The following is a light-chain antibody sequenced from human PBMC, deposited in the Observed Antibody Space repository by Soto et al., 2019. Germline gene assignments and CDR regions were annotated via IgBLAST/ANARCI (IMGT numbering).Light chain of an antibody. Sequence: QSVLTQPASVSGSPGQSITISCTATSSDVGSFNYVSWYQHHPGKAPKLMIYEVTSRPSGVSNRFSGSKSGNTASLTISGLQAEDEADYYCVSYATSTTLCVFGSGTKLTVL. CDR2: EVT. CDR3: VSYATSTTLCV. CDR1: SSDVGSFNY. V-gene: IGLV2-14*01. J-gene: IGLJ1*01.